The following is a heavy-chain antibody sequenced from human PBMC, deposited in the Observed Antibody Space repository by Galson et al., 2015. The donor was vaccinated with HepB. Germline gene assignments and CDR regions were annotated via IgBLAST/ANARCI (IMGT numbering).Heavy chain of an antibody. J-gene: IGHJ5*02. CDR2: IYYSGST. D-gene: IGHD5-24*01. CDR3: AGCYNWDNWFDP. V-gene: IGHV4-59*01. Sequence: SETLSLTCTVSGGSISNYYWSWIRQPPGKGLEWIGHIYYSGSTNYNPSLKSRVTISVDASRNQFSLKLSSVTAADTAVYYCAGCYNWDNWFDPWGQGTLVTVSS. CDR1: GGSISNYY.